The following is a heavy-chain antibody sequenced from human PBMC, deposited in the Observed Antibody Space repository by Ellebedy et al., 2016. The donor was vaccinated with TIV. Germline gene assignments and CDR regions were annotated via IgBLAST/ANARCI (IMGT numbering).Heavy chain of an antibody. J-gene: IGHJ6*02. Sequence: GGSLRLSCVGSGFTLSNYWMSWVRQAPGKGLEWVSVISGSGGKTYYADSVKGRFTVSRDNSKNTLYLQMNSLRAEDTAVYYCAKRSGIGSSLLAYYYGLDVWGQGTTVTVSS. CDR3: AKRSGIGSSLLAYYYGLDV. D-gene: IGHD6-6*01. CDR1: GFTLSNYW. V-gene: IGHV3-23*01. CDR2: ISGSGGKT.